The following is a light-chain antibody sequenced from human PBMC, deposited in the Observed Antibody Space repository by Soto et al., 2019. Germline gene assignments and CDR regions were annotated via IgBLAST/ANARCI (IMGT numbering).Light chain of an antibody. J-gene: IGKJ1*01. Sequence: DIVMTQSPHSLAVSLGERATINCKSTQSLFYSSNNKDYLAWYQQKPGQPPRLLIYWASTRESGVPERFRGSGSVPDFTLTVICLQAEDGGVYDCQQYLNTPWTFGQGTKVEIK. V-gene: IGKV4-1*01. CDR3: QQYLNTPWT. CDR1: QSLFYSSNNKDY. CDR2: WAS.